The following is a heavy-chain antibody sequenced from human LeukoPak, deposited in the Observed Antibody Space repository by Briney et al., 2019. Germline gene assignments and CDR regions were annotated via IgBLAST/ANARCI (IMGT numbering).Heavy chain of an antibody. CDR1: GGSFSGYY. J-gene: IGHJ2*01. D-gene: IGHD3-10*01. Sequence: PSETLSLTCAVYGGSFSGYYWSGIRQPPGQGLEWIGEINHSGSTNSNPSLKNRVTISVDTSKNQFSLKLSSVTAADTAVYYCARPMVRGPPHKYWYFDLWGRGTLVTVSS. V-gene: IGHV4-34*01. CDR2: INHSGST. CDR3: ARPMVRGPPHKYWYFDL.